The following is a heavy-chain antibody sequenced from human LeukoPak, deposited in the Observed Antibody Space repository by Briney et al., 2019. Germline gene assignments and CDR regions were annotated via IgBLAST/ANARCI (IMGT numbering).Heavy chain of an antibody. D-gene: IGHD6-19*01. V-gene: IGHV3-21*01. CDR1: GFTFSSYS. CDR2: ISSSSSYI. CDR3: ARAPSPLAVAGTDY. Sequence: GGSLRLSCAASGFTFSSYSMNWVRQAPGKGLEWVSSISSSSSYIYYADSVKGRFTISRDNAKNSLYLQMNSLRVEDTAVYYCARAPSPLAVAGTDYWGQGTLVTVSS. J-gene: IGHJ4*02.